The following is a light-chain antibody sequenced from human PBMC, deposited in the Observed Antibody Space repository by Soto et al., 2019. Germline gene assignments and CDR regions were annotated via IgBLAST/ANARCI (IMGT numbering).Light chain of an antibody. V-gene: IGLV2-23*02. J-gene: IGLJ1*01. CDR1: NSDVGSFDF. Sequence: QSVLPQPASVCGSPGQSITISCTRTNSDVGSFDFVSWYQQYPGKAPKVMIYEITKRPSGVSNRFSGSKSGNTASLTISGLQADDEADYYCCSDAGSSLYGFGTGTKVPVL. CDR3: CSDAGSSLYG. CDR2: EIT.